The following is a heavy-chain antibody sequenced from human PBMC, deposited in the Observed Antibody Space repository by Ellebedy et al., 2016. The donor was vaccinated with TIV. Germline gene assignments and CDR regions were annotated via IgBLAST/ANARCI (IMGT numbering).Heavy chain of an antibody. V-gene: IGHV1-69*04. Sequence: AASVKVSCKASGGTFSSYAISWVRQAPGQGLEWMGRIIPILGIANYAQKFPGRVTITADKSTSTAYMELSSLRSEDTAVYYCARDRDSSSWYFGGYYYYGMDVWGQGTTVTVSS. CDR2: IIPILGIA. D-gene: IGHD6-13*01. J-gene: IGHJ6*02. CDR3: ARDRDSSSWYFGGYYYYGMDV. CDR1: GGTFSSYA.